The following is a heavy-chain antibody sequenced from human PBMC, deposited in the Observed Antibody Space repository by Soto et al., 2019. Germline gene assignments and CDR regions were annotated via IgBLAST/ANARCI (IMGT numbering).Heavy chain of an antibody. Sequence: QVELQESGPGLVKASETLSLICTVSGGSSSSYHWTWIRQPPGKGLEWIGSIFYSGATNYSPSLMSRVTISRDTSKNQFSLSLNSVTVADTAVYYCATYYHYYMHVWGKGTTVTVSS. CDR3: ATYYHYYMHV. J-gene: IGHJ6*03. CDR1: GGSSSSYH. CDR2: IFYSGAT. V-gene: IGHV4-59*01.